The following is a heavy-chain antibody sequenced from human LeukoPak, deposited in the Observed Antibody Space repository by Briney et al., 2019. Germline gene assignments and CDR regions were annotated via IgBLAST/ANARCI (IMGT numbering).Heavy chain of an antibody. CDR1: GGSISSYY. CDR2: IYYSGST. J-gene: IGHJ6*02. D-gene: IGHD4-17*01. Sequence: PSETLSLTCTVSGGSISSYYWSWIRQPPGKGLEWIGYIYYSGSTNYNPSLKSRVTISVDTSKNQFSLKLSSVTAADTAVYYCARYGYYYGMDVWGQGTTVTVSS. V-gene: IGHV4-59*01. CDR3: ARYGYYYGMDV.